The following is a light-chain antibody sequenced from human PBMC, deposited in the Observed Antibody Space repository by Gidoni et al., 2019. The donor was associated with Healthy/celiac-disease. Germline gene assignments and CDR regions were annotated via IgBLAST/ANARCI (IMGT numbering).Light chain of an antibody. J-gene: IGKJ3*01. V-gene: IGKV3-15*01. CDR2: GAS. CDR1: QSVSSN. CDR3: QQYNNWPPFIT. Sequence: EIVMTQSPATLSVSPGERATLSCRASQSVSSNLAWYQQKPGQAPRLLIYGASTRATGIPARFSGSGSGTEFTLTISSLQSEDFAVYYCQQYNNWPPFITFXPXTKVDIK.